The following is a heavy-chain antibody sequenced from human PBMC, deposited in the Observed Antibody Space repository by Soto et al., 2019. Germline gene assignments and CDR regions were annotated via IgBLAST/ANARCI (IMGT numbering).Heavy chain of an antibody. CDR3: VRVYGRSSCFFDS. J-gene: IGHJ4*02. CDR2: IYHSGTT. V-gene: IGHV4-38-2*01. CDR1: GYSLTSGYH. D-gene: IGHD6-6*01. Sequence: SETLSLTCGVSGYSLTSGYHWGWIRQPPGKGLEWIGTIYHSGTTYYNPSLMSRVTMSVDTSKNQFSLKVTSATAADTAVYFCVRVYGRSSCFFDSWGQGTLVTVSS.